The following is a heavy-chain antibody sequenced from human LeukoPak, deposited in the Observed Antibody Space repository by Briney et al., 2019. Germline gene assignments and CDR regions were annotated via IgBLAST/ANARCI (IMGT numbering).Heavy chain of an antibody. CDR2: ISGSVSPIGVSGGGT. Sequence: GGSLRLSCAASGFTFNNYAMNWVRQAPGKGLKWVSVISGSVSPIGVSGGGTYYADSVKGRFTISRDNSKYTLYLQMNSLRADDTALYFCAKTGGYDGVGPHDYWGQGTLVTVSS. CDR3: AKTGGYDGVGPHDY. V-gene: IGHV3-23*01. CDR1: GFTFNNYA. J-gene: IGHJ4*02. D-gene: IGHD5-12*01.